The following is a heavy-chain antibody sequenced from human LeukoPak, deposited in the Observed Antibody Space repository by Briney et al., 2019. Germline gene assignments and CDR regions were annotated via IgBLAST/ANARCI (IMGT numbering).Heavy chain of an antibody. CDR1: GFTFSSYG. Sequence: GGSLRLSCAASGFTFSSYGMHWVRQAPGKGLEWVAVISYDGSNKYYADSVKGRFTISRDNSKYTLYLQMNSLRAEDTAVYYCAKDPSSGWANYYYYGMDVWGQGTTVTVSS. CDR2: ISYDGSNK. D-gene: IGHD6-19*01. J-gene: IGHJ6*02. CDR3: AKDPSSGWANYYYYGMDV. V-gene: IGHV3-30*18.